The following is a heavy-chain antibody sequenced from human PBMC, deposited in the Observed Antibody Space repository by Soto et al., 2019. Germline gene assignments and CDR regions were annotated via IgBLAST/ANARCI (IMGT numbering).Heavy chain of an antibody. CDR3: VKEGSGWYSRGCFDF. V-gene: IGHV3-23*01. J-gene: IGHJ3*01. D-gene: IGHD6-19*01. CDR1: GLTFSNFA. CDR2: ISDSGGST. Sequence: GGSLRLSCAASGLTFSNFAMNWVRQAPGKGLEWVSNISDSGGSTYYADSVKGRFTISRDNSKNTLYLQMNSLRGRDTAIYYCVKEGSGWYSRGCFDFWGRGTMVTVSS.